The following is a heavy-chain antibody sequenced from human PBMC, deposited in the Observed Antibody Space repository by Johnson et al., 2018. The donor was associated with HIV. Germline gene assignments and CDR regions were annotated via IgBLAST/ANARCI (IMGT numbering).Heavy chain of an antibody. J-gene: IGHJ3*02. CDR1: GFTFDDYA. D-gene: IGHD3-22*01. CDR2: INWNGGST. CDR3: ARGSSYYYDSSGYAFDI. Sequence: VQLVESGGGLVQPGRSLRLSCAASGFTFDDYAMHWVRQAPGKGLEWVSGINWNGGSTGYADSVKGRFTISRDNAKNSLYLQMNSLRAGDTAVYYCARGSSYYYDSSGYAFDIWGQGTMVTVSS. V-gene: IGHV3-9*01.